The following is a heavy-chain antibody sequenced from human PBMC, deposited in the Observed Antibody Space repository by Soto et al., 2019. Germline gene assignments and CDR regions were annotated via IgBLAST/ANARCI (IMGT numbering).Heavy chain of an antibody. Sequence: QVQLQESGPRLVKPSETLSLTCTVSGDSISSYYWTWIRQPPGKGLEYIGYIYYSGRTYYNPSLKSRFTISVESSKTQVSLKLSSVTAADTAVYYCARGQLGITATGTWYDFDYWGQGTLVTVSS. CDR1: GDSISSYY. CDR3: ARGQLGITATGTWYDFDY. CDR2: IYYSGRT. J-gene: IGHJ4*02. V-gene: IGHV4-59*01. D-gene: IGHD6-13*01.